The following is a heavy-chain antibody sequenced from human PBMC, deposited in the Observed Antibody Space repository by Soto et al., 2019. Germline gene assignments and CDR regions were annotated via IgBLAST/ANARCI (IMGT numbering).Heavy chain of an antibody. CDR3: AKELMTVKTVNHFDS. J-gene: IGHJ4*02. D-gene: IGHD4-17*01. CDR2: ISHDGNHD. Sequence: QVQLVESGGGVVQPGRSLRLSCAASGFTFSTYGMHWVRQAPGKGLEWVAVISHDGNHDNYVDSVNGRFTISRDNSKNTRYLQMNSLRTEDTAVYYCAKELMTVKTVNHFDSWGQGTLVIVS. CDR1: GFTFSTYG. V-gene: IGHV3-30*18.